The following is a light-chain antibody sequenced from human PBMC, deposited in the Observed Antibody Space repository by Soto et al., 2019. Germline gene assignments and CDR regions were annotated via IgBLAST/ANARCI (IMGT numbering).Light chain of an antibody. Sequence: QSVLTQPASVSGSPGQSITISCTGTSSDVGGYNYVSWYQQHPGKAPKLMIYDVSNRPSGVSNRFSGSKSGNTASLTISGLQAEDEADYYCSSYTSSSTWVFGTGTKLTVL. V-gene: IGLV2-14*01. CDR2: DVS. J-gene: IGLJ1*01. CDR3: SSYTSSSTWV. CDR1: SSDVGGYNY.